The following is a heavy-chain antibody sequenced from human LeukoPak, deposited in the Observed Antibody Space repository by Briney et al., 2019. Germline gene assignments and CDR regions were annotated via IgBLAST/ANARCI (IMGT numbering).Heavy chain of an antibody. V-gene: IGHV1-2*02. Sequence: ASAKVSCKASGYTFTGYYMHWVRQAPGQGLEWVGWINPNSGGTNYAQKFQGRVTMTRDTSISTAYMELSRLRSDDTAVYYCARGEIVVVVAIDYWGQGTLVTVSS. D-gene: IGHD2-15*01. CDR2: INPNSGGT. CDR1: GYTFTGYY. J-gene: IGHJ4*02. CDR3: ARGEIVVVVAIDY.